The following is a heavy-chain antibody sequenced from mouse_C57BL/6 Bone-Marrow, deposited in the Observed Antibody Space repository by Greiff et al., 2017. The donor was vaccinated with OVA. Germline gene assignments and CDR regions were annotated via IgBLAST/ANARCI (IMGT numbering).Heavy chain of an antibody. D-gene: IGHD1-1*01. CDR2: INPNNGGT. CDR1: GYTFTDYY. J-gene: IGHJ2*01. Sequence: VQLQQSGPELVKPGASVKISCKASGYTFTDYYMNWVKQSHGKSLEWIGDINPNNGGTSYNQKFKGKATLTVDKSSSTAYMELRSLTSEDSAVYYCAATVVPHFDYWGQGTTLTVSS. V-gene: IGHV1-26*01. CDR3: AATVVPHFDY.